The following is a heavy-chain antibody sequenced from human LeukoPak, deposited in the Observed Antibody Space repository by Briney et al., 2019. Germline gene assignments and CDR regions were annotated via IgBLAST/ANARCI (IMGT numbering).Heavy chain of an antibody. V-gene: IGHV5-51*01. CDR3: ARRRGYSGYASYYFDY. D-gene: IGHD5-12*01. CDR1: GYSFTSYW. Sequence: GESLQISCKGSGYSFTSYWIGWVRQMPGKGLEWMGIIYPGDSDTRYSPSFQGQVTISADKSISTAYLQWSSLKASDTAMYYCARRRGYSGYASYYFDYWGQGTLVTVSS. CDR2: IYPGDSDT. J-gene: IGHJ4*02.